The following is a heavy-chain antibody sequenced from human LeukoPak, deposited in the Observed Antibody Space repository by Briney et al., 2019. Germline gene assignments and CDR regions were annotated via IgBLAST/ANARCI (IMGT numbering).Heavy chain of an antibody. V-gene: IGHV3-30*04. CDR2: ISYDGSNK. Sequence: GGSLRLSCAASGFTFSSYAMHWVRQAPGKGLEWEAVISYDGSNKYYADSVKGRFTISRDNSKNTLYLQMNSLRAEDTAVYYCARDVIIMVRGVITYYYYGMDVWGKGTTVTVSS. D-gene: IGHD3-10*01. CDR3: ARDVIIMVRGVITYYYYGMDV. J-gene: IGHJ6*04. CDR1: GFTFSSYA.